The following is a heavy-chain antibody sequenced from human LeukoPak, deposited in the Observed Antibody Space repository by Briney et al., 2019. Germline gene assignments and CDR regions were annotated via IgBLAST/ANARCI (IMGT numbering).Heavy chain of an antibody. J-gene: IGHJ4*02. CDR1: SRSINSHF. CDR3: ATIKRGSIYGYFDF. CDR2: MNDTERT. D-gene: IGHD5-18*01. Sequence: SETLPLTHSVSSRSINSHFWRWLGPPPGRGRAGMGYMNDTERTKDNPSLKSRVTLSADTSKHQFSLRLSSVTAADTAVYYCATIKRGSIYGYFDFWGQGILVTVSS. V-gene: IGHV4-59*11.